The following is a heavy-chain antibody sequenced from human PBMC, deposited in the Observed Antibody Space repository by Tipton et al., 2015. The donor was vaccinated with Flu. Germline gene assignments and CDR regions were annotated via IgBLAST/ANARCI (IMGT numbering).Heavy chain of an antibody. CDR2: YYPSGTS. CDR1: TFSVSGIVY. V-gene: IGHV4-38-2*01. J-gene: IGHJ5*02. CDR3: ARPTVPAGFDP. Sequence: TLSLTCSVSTFSVSGIVYWGWIRQPPGKGLEWLGSYYPSGTSYYNPSLKSRVTISLDTSKGHSSLNLRSVTAGDTAVYFCARPTVPAGFDPWGPGTLVTVSS.